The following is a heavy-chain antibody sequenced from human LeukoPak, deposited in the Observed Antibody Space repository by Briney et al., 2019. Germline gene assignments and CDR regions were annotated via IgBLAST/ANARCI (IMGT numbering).Heavy chain of an antibody. D-gene: IGHD2-2*01. CDR2: IYYSGST. J-gene: IGHJ6*02. Sequence: TLSLTCTVSGGSISSGGYYWSWIRQHPGKGLEWIGYIYYSGSTYYNPSLKSRVTISVDTSKNQFSLKLSSVTAADTAVYYCARFPVVPAATEVYYYYGMDVWGQGTTVTVSS. V-gene: IGHV4-31*03. CDR3: ARFPVVPAATEVYYYYGMDV. CDR1: GGSISSGGYY.